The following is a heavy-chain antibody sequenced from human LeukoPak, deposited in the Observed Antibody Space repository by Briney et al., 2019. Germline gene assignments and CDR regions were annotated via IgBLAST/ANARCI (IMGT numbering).Heavy chain of an antibody. D-gene: IGHD3-3*01. Sequence: GASVKVSCKASVRTFSSYAISWVRQAPGQGLEWMGGIIPIFGTANYAQKFQGRVTITADESTSTAYMELSSLRSEDTAVYYCARVRESGFLYYFDYWGQGTLVTVSS. J-gene: IGHJ4*02. CDR2: IIPIFGTA. CDR1: VRTFSSYA. V-gene: IGHV1-69*13. CDR3: ARVRESGFLYYFDY.